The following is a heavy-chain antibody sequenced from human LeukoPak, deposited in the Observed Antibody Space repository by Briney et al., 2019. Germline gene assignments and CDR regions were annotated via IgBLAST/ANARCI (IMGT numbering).Heavy chain of an antibody. V-gene: IGHV1-18*01. Sequence: ASVKVSCKASGYTFTSSGVSWVRQAPGQGLEWMGWISAYNGNTNYAQKLQGRVTMTTDTSTSTAYMELRSLRSDDTAVYYCARFEDTAMASANFDYWGQGTLVTVSS. CDR1: GYTFTSSG. J-gene: IGHJ4*02. CDR3: ARFEDTAMASANFDY. CDR2: ISAYNGNT. D-gene: IGHD5-18*01.